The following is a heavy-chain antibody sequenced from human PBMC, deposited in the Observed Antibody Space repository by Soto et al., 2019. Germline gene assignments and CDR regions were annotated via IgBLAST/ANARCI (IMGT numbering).Heavy chain of an antibody. J-gene: IGHJ3*02. V-gene: IGHV1-69*06. Sequence: ASVKVSCKASGGTFSSYAISWVRQAPGQGLEWMGGSIPIFGTANYAQKFQGRVTITADKSTSTAYMELSSLRSEDTAVYYCARDQYKGGSTVATSGAFDIWGQGTMVTVSS. CDR1: GGTFSSYA. CDR2: SIPIFGTA. D-gene: IGHD4-17*01. CDR3: ARDQYKGGSTVATSGAFDI.